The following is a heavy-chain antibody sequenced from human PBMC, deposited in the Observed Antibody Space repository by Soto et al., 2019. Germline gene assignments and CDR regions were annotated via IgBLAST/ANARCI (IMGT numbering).Heavy chain of an antibody. D-gene: IGHD3-22*01. CDR1: GYTFTSYG. CDR2: ISAYNGNT. Sequence: QVQLVQSGAEVKKPGASVKVSCKASGYTFTSYGISWVRQAPGQGLEWMGWISAYNGNTNYAQKLQGRVTMTTDTSTSTAYMELRSLRSDDTAVCYCARDSLYYYDSSGARFDYWGQGTLVTVSS. V-gene: IGHV1-18*01. J-gene: IGHJ4*02. CDR3: ARDSLYYYDSSGARFDY.